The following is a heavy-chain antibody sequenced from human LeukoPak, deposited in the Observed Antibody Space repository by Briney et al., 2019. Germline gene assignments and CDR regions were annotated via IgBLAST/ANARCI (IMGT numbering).Heavy chain of an antibody. Sequence: GGSLRLSCAASGFTFSSYGMHWVRQAPGKGLEWVAFIRYDGSNKYYADSVKGRFTISRDNSKNTLYLQMNSPRAEDTAVYYCAKDSRSGSYPDWYFDLWGRGTLVTVSS. CDR3: AKDSRSGSYPDWYFDL. CDR1: GFTFSSYG. J-gene: IGHJ2*01. V-gene: IGHV3-30*02. CDR2: IRYDGSNK. D-gene: IGHD1-26*01.